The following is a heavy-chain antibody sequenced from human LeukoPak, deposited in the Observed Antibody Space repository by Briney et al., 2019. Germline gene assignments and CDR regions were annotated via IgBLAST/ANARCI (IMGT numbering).Heavy chain of an antibody. V-gene: IGHV3-30*04. Sequence: PGGSLRLSCATSGFTFSSYAMHWVRQAPGKGLEWVALISHDGINKYYADSVKGRFIISRDNSKNTLYLQLNSLRLEDTAVYYCTLTTFGVVYYFDYWGQGTLVTVSS. CDR1: GFTFSSYA. D-gene: IGHD3-3*01. J-gene: IGHJ4*02. CDR3: TLTTFGVVYYFDY. CDR2: ISHDGINK.